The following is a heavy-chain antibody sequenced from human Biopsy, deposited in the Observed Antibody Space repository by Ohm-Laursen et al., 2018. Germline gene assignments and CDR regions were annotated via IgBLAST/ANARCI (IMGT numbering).Heavy chain of an antibody. CDR2: VYNGGIT. J-gene: IGHJ5*02. CDR3: ARTPRDSFWSGSYKRGLWFDP. D-gene: IGHD3-3*01. CDR1: GGSIISYY. V-gene: IGHV4-59*01. Sequence: GTLSLTCSVSGGSIISYYWTWIRQPPGKGLEWIGHVYNGGITNYNPSLKSRVTISKDTSKNQFFLQVNSVTAADTAVYYCARTPRDSFWSGSYKRGLWFDPWGQGTLVIVSS.